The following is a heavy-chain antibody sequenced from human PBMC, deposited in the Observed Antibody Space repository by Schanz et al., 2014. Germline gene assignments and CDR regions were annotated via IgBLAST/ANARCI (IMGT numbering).Heavy chain of an antibody. J-gene: IGHJ4*02. D-gene: IGHD5-12*01. CDR3: ARGIGGYGANNCFDY. CDR2: INTGSGDT. CDR1: EYSFTSYS. Sequence: QVHLVQSGAEVKRPGASVKVSCKASEYSFTSYSMHWVRQAPGQRLEWMGWINTGSGDTKYSQNFQVRVTITRDTSASTAYMELSSLRSEDTAVYSCARGIGGYGANNCFDYWGQGTLVTVSS. V-gene: IGHV1-3*04.